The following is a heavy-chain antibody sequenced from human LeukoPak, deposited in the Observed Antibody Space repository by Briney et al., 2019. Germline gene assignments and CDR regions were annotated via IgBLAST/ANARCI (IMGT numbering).Heavy chain of an antibody. Sequence: PSETLSLTCAVYAESLNSYYWSWVRQPPGEGLEWIGEIYESETTEYNPSLKSRVTISMVPSKQQFSLSLSSVTAADTAVYYCARGAWATRLGSWGLGTPVIVSS. D-gene: IGHD2-15*01. J-gene: IGHJ4*02. CDR1: AESLNSYY. V-gene: IGHV4-34*01. CDR3: ARGAWATRLGS. CDR2: IYESETT.